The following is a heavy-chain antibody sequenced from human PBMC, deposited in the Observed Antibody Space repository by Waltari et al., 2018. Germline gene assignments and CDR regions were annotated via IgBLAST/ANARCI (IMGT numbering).Heavy chain of an antibody. CDR3: ARGGDIVVVVAATPLDY. CDR1: GGSFSGYY. V-gene: IGHV4-34*01. J-gene: IGHJ4*02. CDR2: INHSGST. Sequence: QVQLQQWGAGLLKPSETLSLTCAVYGGSFSGYYWSWIRQPPGKGLEWIGEINHSGSTNYNPSLKSRVTISVGTSKNQFSLKLSSVTAADTAVYYCARGGDIVVVVAATPLDYWGQGTLVTVSS. D-gene: IGHD2-15*01.